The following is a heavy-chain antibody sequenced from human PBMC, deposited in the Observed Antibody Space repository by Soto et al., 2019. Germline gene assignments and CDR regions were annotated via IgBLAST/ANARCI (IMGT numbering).Heavy chain of an antibody. CDR2: IYYSGST. CDR1: GGSISSSSYY. Sequence: SETLSLTCTVSGGSISSSSYYWGWIRQPPGKGLEWIGSIYYSGSTYYNPSLKSRVTISVDTSKNQFSLKLSSVTAADTAVYYCARLDFRLLHVFDIWGQGTMVTVSS. CDR3: ARLDFRLLHVFDI. J-gene: IGHJ3*02. V-gene: IGHV4-39*01. D-gene: IGHD3-22*01.